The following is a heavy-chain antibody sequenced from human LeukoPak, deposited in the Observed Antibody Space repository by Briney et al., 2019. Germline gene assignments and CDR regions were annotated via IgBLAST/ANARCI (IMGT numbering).Heavy chain of an antibody. J-gene: IGHJ4*02. D-gene: IGHD4-17*01. CDR3: AKGDTVTSLGY. Sequence: PGRSLRLTCAASGFTFSNYGMHWVRQAPGKGLEWVAVISYDGSNKYYADSVKGRFTISRDNSKNTLYLQMNSLRAEDTAVYYCAKGDTVTSLGYWGQGTLVTVSS. V-gene: IGHV3-30*18. CDR2: ISYDGSNK. CDR1: GFTFSNYG.